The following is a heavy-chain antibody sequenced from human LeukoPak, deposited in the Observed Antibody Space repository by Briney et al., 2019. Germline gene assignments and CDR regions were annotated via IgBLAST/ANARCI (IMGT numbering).Heavy chain of an antibody. Sequence: SETLSLTCAVSGGSISSGGYSWSWIRQPPGKGLEWIGYIYHSGSTYYNPSLKSRVTISVDRSKNQFSLKLSSVTAADTAVYYCARKYPDHWFDPWGRGTLVTVSS. CDR1: GGSISSGGYS. D-gene: IGHD6-6*01. V-gene: IGHV4-30-2*01. CDR3: ARKYPDHWFDP. J-gene: IGHJ5*02. CDR2: IYHSGST.